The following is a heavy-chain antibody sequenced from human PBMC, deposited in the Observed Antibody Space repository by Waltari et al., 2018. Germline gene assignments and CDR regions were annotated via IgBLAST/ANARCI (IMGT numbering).Heavy chain of an antibody. J-gene: IGHJ6*02. Sequence: QVQLVQSGAEAKKPGSSVKVSCKSSGGNFANYAISWVRQAPGQGVEWMGGIIPMFNTSNYAQKFKDRVTITKDESTTTAFMELSGLRFDDTAIYYCARTLPPDNKSWHYYFGMDVWGQGTTVTVSS. V-gene: IGHV1-69*05. D-gene: IGHD1-1*01. CDR1: GGNFANYA. CDR2: IIPMFNTS. CDR3: ARTLPPDNKSWHYYFGMDV.